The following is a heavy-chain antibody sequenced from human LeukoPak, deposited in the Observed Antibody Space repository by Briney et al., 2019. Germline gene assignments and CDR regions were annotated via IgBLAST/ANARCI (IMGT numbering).Heavy chain of an antibody. D-gene: IGHD6-13*01. CDR3: ARGGRGSSWYGTGYYFDY. CDR1: GYTFTSYY. J-gene: IGHJ4*02. CDR2: INTSSGST. V-gene: IGHV1-46*01. Sequence: GASVKVSSKASGYTFTSYYMHWVRQAPGQGLEWMGIINTSSGSTRYAQKFQGRVTMTRDTSTSTVYMELSSLRSEDTAVYYCARGGRGSSWYGTGYYFDYWGQGTLVTVSS.